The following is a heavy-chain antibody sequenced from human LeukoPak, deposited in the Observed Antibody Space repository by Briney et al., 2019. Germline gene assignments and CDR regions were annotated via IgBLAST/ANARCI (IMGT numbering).Heavy chain of an antibody. CDR2: LNWNGGST. D-gene: IGHD2/OR15-2a*01. CDR3: ARDRTTSYHYGLDV. V-gene: IGHV3-20*04. J-gene: IGHJ6*02. Sequence: GGSLRLSCVASGFTFDDYGMSWVRQAPGKGLEWVSGLNWNGGSTGYADSVQGRFTISRDNAKNSLYLQMNSLGAEDTALYYCARDRTTSYHYGLDVWGQGTTVTVSS. CDR1: GFTFDDYG.